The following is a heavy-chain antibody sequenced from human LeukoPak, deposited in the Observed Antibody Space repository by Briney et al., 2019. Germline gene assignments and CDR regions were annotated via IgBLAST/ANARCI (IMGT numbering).Heavy chain of an antibody. V-gene: IGHV1-2*02. CDR3: ARDRKWGSGRYGMDV. D-gene: IGHD6-19*01. CDR1: GYTFTGYY. J-gene: IGHJ6*02. Sequence: ASVKVSCKASGYTFTGYYMHWVRQAPGQGLEWMGLINPNSGGTNYAQKFQGRVTMTRDTSISTAYMELSRLRSDDTAVYYCARDRKWGSGRYGMDVWGQGTTVTVSS. CDR2: INPNSGGT.